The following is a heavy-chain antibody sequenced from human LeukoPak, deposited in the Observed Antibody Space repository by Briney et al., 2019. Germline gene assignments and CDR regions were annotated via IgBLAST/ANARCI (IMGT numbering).Heavy chain of an antibody. D-gene: IGHD6-6*01. CDR3: ATTTIGSSSSYYCDY. J-gene: IGHJ4*02. V-gene: IGHV4-59*03. CDR2: VYYSGSA. CDR1: DGSISTYY. Sequence: PSETQSLTCTISDGSISTYYWSWIRQPPGKGLEWIGYVYYSGSADYNPSLRSRVTLSVDTSKNQFSLTLTSVTAADTAMYYCATTTIGSSSSYYCDYWGRGTLVTVSS.